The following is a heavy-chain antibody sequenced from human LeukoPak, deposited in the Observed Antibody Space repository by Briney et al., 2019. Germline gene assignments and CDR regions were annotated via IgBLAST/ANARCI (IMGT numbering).Heavy chain of an antibody. CDR2: IRYDGSNK. D-gene: IGHD3-10*01. J-gene: IGHJ6*02. Sequence: GGSLRFSCAASGFTFNSYGMHWVRQAPGKGLEWVAFIRYDGSNKYYADSVKGRFTISRDNSKNTLYLQMNSLRAEDTAVYYCAKEERYYGSGKRYYYGMDVWGQGTTVTVSS. CDR3: AKEERYYGSGKRYYYGMDV. CDR1: GFTFNSYG. V-gene: IGHV3-30*02.